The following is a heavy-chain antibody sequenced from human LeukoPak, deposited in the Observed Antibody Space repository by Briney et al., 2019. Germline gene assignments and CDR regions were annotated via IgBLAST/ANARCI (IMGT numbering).Heavy chain of an antibody. CDR2: IYYSGST. CDR1: GGSISSYY. J-gene: IGHJ6*04. D-gene: IGHD3-10*01. Sequence: SETLSLTCTVSGGSISSYYWNWIRQPPGKGLEWIGYIYYSGSTNYNPSLKSRVTISLDTSKNQFSLKLSPVTAADTAIYYCARDSGSYYGMDVWGKGTTVTVSS. V-gene: IGHV4-59*01. CDR3: ARDSGSYYGMDV.